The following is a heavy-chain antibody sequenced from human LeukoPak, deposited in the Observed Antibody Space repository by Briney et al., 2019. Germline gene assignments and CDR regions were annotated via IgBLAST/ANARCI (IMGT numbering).Heavy chain of an antibody. D-gene: IGHD5-18*01. Sequence: SETLSLTCTVSGGSVRSYSYYWSWIRQPPGKGLEWIGYIYNSGSTNFNPSLKSRVTISVDTSKNQFSLRLSSVTAADTAVYYCASLGYTYGVDAFDFWGQGTMVTVSS. CDR3: ASLGYTYGVDAFDF. V-gene: IGHV4-61*01. J-gene: IGHJ3*01. CDR1: GGSVRSYSYY. CDR2: IYNSGST.